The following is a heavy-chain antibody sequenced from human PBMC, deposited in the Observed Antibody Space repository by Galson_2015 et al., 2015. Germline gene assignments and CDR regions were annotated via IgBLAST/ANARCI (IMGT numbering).Heavy chain of an antibody. CDR1: GHPFINAW. Sequence: SLRLSCAVSGHPFINAWMSWVRQAPGKSLEWIGRIKTKADGGAIDYSAPVKGRFTISRDDSKSTLYLQMNSLKTEDTAMYYCATWGIGWGFDYWGQGTPVTVSS. CDR2: IKTKADGGAI. D-gene: IGHD2-21*01. CDR3: ATWGIGWGFDY. V-gene: IGHV3-15*01. J-gene: IGHJ4*02.